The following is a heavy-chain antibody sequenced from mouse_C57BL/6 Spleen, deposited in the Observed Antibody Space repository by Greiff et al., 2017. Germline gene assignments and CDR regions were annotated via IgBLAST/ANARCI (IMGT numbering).Heavy chain of an antibody. CDR1: GYTFTSYW. CDR3: AREWLFPYRYYDV. D-gene: IGHD1-3*01. V-gene: IGHV1-64*01. CDR2: IHPNSGST. Sequence: SGAELVKPGASVKLSCKASGYTFTSYWMHWVKQRPGQGLEWIGLIHPNSGSTNYNEKFKSKATLTVDKSSSTAYMQLSSLTSEDSAVYYCAREWLFPYRYYDVWGTGTTVTVSS. J-gene: IGHJ1*03.